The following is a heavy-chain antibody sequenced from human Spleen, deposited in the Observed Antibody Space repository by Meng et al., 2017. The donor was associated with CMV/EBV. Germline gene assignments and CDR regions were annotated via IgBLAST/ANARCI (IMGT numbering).Heavy chain of an antibody. Sequence: SETLSLTCAVYGGSFSGYYWSWIRQPPGKGLEWIGEINHSGSTNYNPSLKSRVTISLDTSKNQFSLKLSSVTAADTAVYYCARVRVRAGYSSSWYVDYFDYWGQGTLVTVSS. J-gene: IGHJ4*02. CDR3: ARVRVRAGYSSSWYVDYFDY. CDR2: INHSGST. V-gene: IGHV4-34*01. CDR1: GGSFSGYY. D-gene: IGHD6-13*01.